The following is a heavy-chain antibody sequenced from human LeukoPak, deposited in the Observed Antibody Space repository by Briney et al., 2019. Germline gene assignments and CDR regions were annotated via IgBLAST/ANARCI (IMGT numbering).Heavy chain of an antibody. D-gene: IGHD6-13*01. Sequence: GGSLRLSCAASGFTFSSYWMHWVRQAPGKGLVWVSRINSDGSTTYYADSVKGRFTISRDNAKNTLYLHMNSVRAEDTAVYYCARDGDIAAVDYWGPGTLVTVSS. J-gene: IGHJ4*02. CDR3: ARDGDIAAVDY. V-gene: IGHV3-74*01. CDR2: INSDGSTT. CDR1: GFTFSSYW.